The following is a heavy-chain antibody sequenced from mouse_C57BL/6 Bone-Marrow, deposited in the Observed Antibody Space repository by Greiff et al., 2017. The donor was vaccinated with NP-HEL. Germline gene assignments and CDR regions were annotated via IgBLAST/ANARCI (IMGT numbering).Heavy chain of an antibody. CDR2: ISDGGSYT. D-gene: IGHD1-1*01. Sequence: EVKVVESGGGLVKPGGSLKLSCAASGFTFSSYALSWVRQTPEKRLEWVATISDGGSYTYYPDNVKGRFTISRDNAKNNLYLQMSHLKSEDTAMYDGARGITTVFDYWGQGTTLTGSS. J-gene: IGHJ2*01. CDR1: GFTFSSYA. V-gene: IGHV5-4*03. CDR3: ARGITTVFDY.